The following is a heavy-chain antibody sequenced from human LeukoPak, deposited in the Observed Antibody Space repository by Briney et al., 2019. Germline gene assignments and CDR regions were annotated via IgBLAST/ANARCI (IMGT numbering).Heavy chain of an antibody. Sequence: PSETLSLTCTVSGGSVSSGSYYWSWIRQPPGKGLEWIGYIYYSGSTNYNPSLKSRVTISVDTSKNQFSLKLSSVTAADTAVYYCARHNRYYYGSGSYGNWFDPWGQGTLVTVSS. CDR3: ARHNRYYYGSGSYGNWFDP. CDR2: IYYSGST. CDR1: GGSVSSGSYY. J-gene: IGHJ5*02. V-gene: IGHV4-61*01. D-gene: IGHD3-10*01.